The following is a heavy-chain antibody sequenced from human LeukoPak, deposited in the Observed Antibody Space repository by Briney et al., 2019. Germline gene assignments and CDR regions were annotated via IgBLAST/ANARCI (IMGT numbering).Heavy chain of an antibody. V-gene: IGHV1-8*01. J-gene: IGHJ4*02. Sequence: ASVKVSCKASGYTFTSYDINWVRQATGQGLEWMGWMNPNSGNTGYAQKFQGRVTITKNASISTAYMELSSLRSEDTAVYYCARGSGELGTDYWGQGTLVTVSS. D-gene: IGHD7-27*01. CDR1: GYTFTSYD. CDR2: MNPNSGNT. CDR3: ARGSGELGTDY.